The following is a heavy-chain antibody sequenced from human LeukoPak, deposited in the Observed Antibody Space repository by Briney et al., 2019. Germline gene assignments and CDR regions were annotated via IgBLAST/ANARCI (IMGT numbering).Heavy chain of an antibody. V-gene: IGHV4-34*01. CDR2: INHSGST. CDR3: ARVSGIAVAGAYVDY. D-gene: IGHD6-19*01. CDR1: GGSFSGYY. Sequence: SETLSLTCAVYGGSFSGYYWSWIRQPPGKGLEWIGEINHSGSTNYNPSLKSRVTISVDTSKNQFSLKLSSVTAADTAVYYCARVSGIAVAGAYVDYWGQGTLVTVSS. J-gene: IGHJ4*02.